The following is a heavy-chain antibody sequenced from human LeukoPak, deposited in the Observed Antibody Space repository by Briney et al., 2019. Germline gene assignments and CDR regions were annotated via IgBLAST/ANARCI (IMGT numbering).Heavy chain of an antibody. CDR3: ARDPLGYSSSCHFDY. Sequence: ASVKVSCKASGYTFTGYYMHWVRQAPGQGLEWMGWINPNSGGTNYAQKLQGRVTMTTDTSTSTAYMELRSLRSDDTAVYYCARDPLGYSSSCHFDYWGQGTLVTVSS. J-gene: IGHJ4*02. CDR2: INPNSGGT. CDR1: GYTFTGYY. D-gene: IGHD6-13*01. V-gene: IGHV1-2*02.